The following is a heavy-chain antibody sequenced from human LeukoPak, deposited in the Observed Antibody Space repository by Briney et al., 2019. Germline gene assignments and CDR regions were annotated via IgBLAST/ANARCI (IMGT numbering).Heavy chain of an antibody. V-gene: IGHV3-23*01. CDR1: GFSFSSHG. J-gene: IGHJ6*04. D-gene: IGHD4-17*01. Sequence: GGTLRLSCAASGFSFSSHGMSWVRRAPGKGLEWVSGIIGGAGGTYYADSVKGRFTISRDNAKNSLYLQMNSLRAEDTAVYYCAREDYGEIDVWGKGTTVTVSS. CDR3: AREDYGEIDV. CDR2: IIGGAGGT.